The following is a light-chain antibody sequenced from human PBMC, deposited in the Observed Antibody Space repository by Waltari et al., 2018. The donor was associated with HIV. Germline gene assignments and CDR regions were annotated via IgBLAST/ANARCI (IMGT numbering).Light chain of an antibody. Sequence: EIVLTQSPATLSLSPGARATLSCRASPSVSSHLAWYQQKPGQAPRLLIYDASTRATGIPARFSGSGSGTDFTLTISSLEPEDFAVYYCQQRSNWPLTFGGGAKVEIK. J-gene: IGKJ4*01. V-gene: IGKV3-11*01. CDR3: QQRSNWPLT. CDR2: DAS. CDR1: PSVSSH.